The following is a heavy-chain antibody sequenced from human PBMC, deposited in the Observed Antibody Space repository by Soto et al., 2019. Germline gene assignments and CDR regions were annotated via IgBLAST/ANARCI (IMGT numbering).Heavy chain of an antibody. Sequence: QVQLVESGGGVVQPGRSLRLSCAASGFTFSSYGMHWVRQAPGKGLEWVAVIWYDGSNKYYADSVKGRFTISRDNSKNTLYLQMNSLRAEDTAVYYCAREARWLQFLDYWGQGTLVTVSS. CDR3: AREARWLQFLDY. CDR1: GFTFSSYG. J-gene: IGHJ4*02. CDR2: IWYDGSNK. V-gene: IGHV3-33*01. D-gene: IGHD5-12*01.